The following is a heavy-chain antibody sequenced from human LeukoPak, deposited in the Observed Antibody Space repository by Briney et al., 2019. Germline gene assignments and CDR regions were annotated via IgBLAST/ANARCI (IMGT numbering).Heavy chain of an antibody. CDR3: ARKALGYRLAYGDY. V-gene: IGHV3-23*01. CDR1: GFTFSSYT. CDR2: ISANGGST. J-gene: IGHJ4*02. D-gene: IGHD5-12*01. Sequence: GGSLRLSCAASGFTFSSYTMSWVRQAPGKGLEGVSAISANGGSTFYADSVKGRFTVSRDSSKGTLYLQMNSPRAQDTAVYFCARKALGYRLAYGDYWGQGTLVTVSS.